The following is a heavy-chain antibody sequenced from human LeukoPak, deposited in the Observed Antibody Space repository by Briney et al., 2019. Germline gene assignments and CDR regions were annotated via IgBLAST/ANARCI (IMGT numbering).Heavy chain of an antibody. Sequence: GGSLRLSCAAYGFTFSSYEMNWVRQAPGKGLEWASYISSSGSTIYYADSVKGRFTISRDNAKNSLYLQMNSLRAEDTAVYYCARGMVYYDSSGYYGAFDIWGQGTMVTVSS. D-gene: IGHD3-22*01. CDR3: ARGMVYYDSSGYYGAFDI. J-gene: IGHJ3*02. V-gene: IGHV3-48*03. CDR1: GFTFSSYE. CDR2: ISSSGSTI.